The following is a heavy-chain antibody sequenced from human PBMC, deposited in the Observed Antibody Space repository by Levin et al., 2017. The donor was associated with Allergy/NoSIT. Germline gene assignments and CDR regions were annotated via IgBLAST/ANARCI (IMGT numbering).Heavy chain of an antibody. CDR1: GGSISSYY. D-gene: IGHD6-19*01. CDR2: IFSNGST. J-gene: IGHJ6*02. CDR3: ARHSSSGWFDLPSYNYAMDV. Sequence: SETLSLTCSVSGGSISSYYWSWIRQPPGRRLEWIGYIFSNGSTNYNPSLKSRVTISRDTSKNQFSLNLSSVIAADTAVYYCARHSSSGWFDLPSYNYAMDVWGQGTTVTVSS. V-gene: IGHV4-59*08.